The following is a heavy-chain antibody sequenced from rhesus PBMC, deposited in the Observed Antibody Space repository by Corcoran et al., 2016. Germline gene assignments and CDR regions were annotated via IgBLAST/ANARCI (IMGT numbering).Heavy chain of an antibody. V-gene: IGHV4-76*01. CDR1: GYSISSGYD. J-gene: IGHJ4*01. CDR3: ARDKGYFDY. CDR2: IYGSSGRT. Sequence: QVQLQESGPGVVKPSETLSLTCAVSGYSISSGYDWSWIRQPPGKGLEWIGYIYGSSGRTNTNPSLKNRVTISKDTSKNQFSLKLSSVTAADTAVYYCARDKGYFDYWGQGVLVTVSS.